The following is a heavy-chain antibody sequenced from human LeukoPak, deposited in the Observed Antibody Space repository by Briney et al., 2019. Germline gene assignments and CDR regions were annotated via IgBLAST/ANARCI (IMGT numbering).Heavy chain of an antibody. J-gene: IGHJ5*02. D-gene: IGHD5-18*01. Sequence: GSSVKVSCKASGGTFSSYAISWVRQAPGQGLEWMGGIIPIFGTANYAQKFQGRVTITADESTSTAYMELSSLRSEDTAVYYCARILYSYGPTPLGWFDPWGQGTLVTVSS. CDR1: GGTFSSYA. CDR3: ARILYSYGPTPLGWFDP. V-gene: IGHV1-69*01. CDR2: IIPIFGTA.